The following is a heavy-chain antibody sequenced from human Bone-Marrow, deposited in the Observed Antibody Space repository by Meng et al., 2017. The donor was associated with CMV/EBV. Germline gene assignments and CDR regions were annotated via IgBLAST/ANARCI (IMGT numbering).Heavy chain of an antibody. CDR3: ARANNHAMDV. CDR1: GFSVSSYW. CDR2: INSDGSST. V-gene: IGHV3-74*01. J-gene: IGHJ6*02. Sequence: ETLSLTCAASGFSVSSYWMHWVRQAPGKGLVWVSRINSDGSSTTYADPVKGRFTFSRDNAKNTLYLQMNSLRAEDTAVYYCARANNHAMDVWGQGTTVTVSS. D-gene: IGHD1/OR15-1a*01.